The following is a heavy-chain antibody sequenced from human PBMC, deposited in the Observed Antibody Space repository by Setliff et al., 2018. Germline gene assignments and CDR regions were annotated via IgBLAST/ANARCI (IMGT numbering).Heavy chain of an antibody. V-gene: IGHV3-7*03. J-gene: IGHJ4*02. Sequence: GGSLRLSCSASGFIFNNFWMSWVRQAPGKCLEWVANINQRESAKLYVDSVKGRFTISRDNAENSLYLQMTSLRAEDTAVYYCASYCSSTSCPFDYWGQGTLVTVSS. CDR3: ASYCSSTSCPFDY. D-gene: IGHD2-2*01. CDR1: GFIFNNFW. CDR2: INQRESAK.